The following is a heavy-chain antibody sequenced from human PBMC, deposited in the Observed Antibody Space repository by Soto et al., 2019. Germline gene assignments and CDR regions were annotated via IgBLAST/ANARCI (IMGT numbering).Heavy chain of an antibody. J-gene: IGHJ6*02. V-gene: IGHV4-34*01. CDR1: GGSFSGYS. Sequence: PSETLSLTCAVYGGSFSGYSWSWIRQPPGKGLEWIGEINHSGSTNYNPSLKSRVTISVDTSKNQFSLKLSSVTAADTAVYYCARRSSAYYYYGMDVWGQGTTVTVSS. CDR3: ARRSSAYYYYGMDV. D-gene: IGHD1-26*01. CDR2: INHSGST.